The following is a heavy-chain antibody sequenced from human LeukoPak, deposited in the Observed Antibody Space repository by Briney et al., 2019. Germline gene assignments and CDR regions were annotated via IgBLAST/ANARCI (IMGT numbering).Heavy chain of an antibody. V-gene: IGHV4-31*03. CDR3: ASAYYDILTGYYPTRYYYGMDV. J-gene: IGHJ6*02. Sequence: SETLSLTCTVSGGSISSGGYYWSWIRQHPGKGLEWIGEINHSGSTNYNPSLKSRVTISVDTSKNQFSLKLSSVTAADTAVYYCASAYYDILTGYYPTRYYYGMDVWGQGTTVTVSS. D-gene: IGHD3-9*01. CDR1: GGSISSGGYY. CDR2: INHSGST.